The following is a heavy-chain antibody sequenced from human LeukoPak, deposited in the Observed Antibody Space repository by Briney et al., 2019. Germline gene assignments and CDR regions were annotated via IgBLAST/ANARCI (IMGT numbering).Heavy chain of an antibody. CDR3: AKVRDYYDSSGYFSFAAFDI. D-gene: IGHD3-22*01. V-gene: IGHV3-43*02. Sequence: TGGSLRLYCAASGFTFDDYAMHWLRQAPGKGGEWVSLISGDGGSTHYADSVKGRVTISRDNSKDPLYLQMNSLRTEDTALYYCAKVRDYYDSSGYFSFAAFDIWGQGTMVTVSS. J-gene: IGHJ3*02. CDR2: ISGDGGST. CDR1: GFTFDDYA.